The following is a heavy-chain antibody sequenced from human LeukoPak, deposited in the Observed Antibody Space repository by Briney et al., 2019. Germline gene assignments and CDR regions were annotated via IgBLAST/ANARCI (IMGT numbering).Heavy chain of an antibody. D-gene: IGHD3-22*01. Sequence: SETLSLTCSVSGGSMTRYYWSWVRQPPGKGLEWIGYIHYSGGTDYNPSLKSRVTISVDTSKNQFSLKLRSVTAADTAVYYCARPDSSDYYGILAFDIWGQGTMVTVPS. CDR3: ARPDSSDYYGILAFDI. CDR2: IHYSGGT. J-gene: IGHJ3*02. CDR1: GGSMTRYY. V-gene: IGHV4-59*08.